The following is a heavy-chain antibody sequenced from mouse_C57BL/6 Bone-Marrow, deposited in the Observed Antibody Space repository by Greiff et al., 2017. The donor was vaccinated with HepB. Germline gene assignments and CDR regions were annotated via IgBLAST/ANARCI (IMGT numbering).Heavy chain of an antibody. D-gene: IGHD2-1*01. V-gene: IGHV5-6*01. CDR2: ISSGGSYT. J-gene: IGHJ2*01. Sequence: EVQLKESGGDLVKPGGSLKLSCAASGFTFSSYGMSWVRQTPDKRLEWVATISSGGSYTYYPDSVKGRFTISRDNAKNTLYLQMSSLKSEDTAMYYCAREGIYYPYFDYWGQGTTLTVSS. CDR1: GFTFSSYG. CDR3: AREGIYYPYFDY.